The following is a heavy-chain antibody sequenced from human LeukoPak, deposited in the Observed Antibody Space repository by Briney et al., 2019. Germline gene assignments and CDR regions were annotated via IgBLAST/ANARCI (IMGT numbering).Heavy chain of an antibody. CDR1: GGTFSSYA. Sequence: GSSVKVSCKGSGGTFSSYAISWVRQAPGQGLEWMGGIIPIFGTANYAQKFQGRVTITADESTSTAYMELSSLRSEDTAVYYCARTRPIMIFGVVIPTSWGKGTLVTVSS. CDR3: ARTRPIMIFGVVIPTS. V-gene: IGHV1-69*01. J-gene: IGHJ4*02. D-gene: IGHD3-3*01. CDR2: IIPIFGTA.